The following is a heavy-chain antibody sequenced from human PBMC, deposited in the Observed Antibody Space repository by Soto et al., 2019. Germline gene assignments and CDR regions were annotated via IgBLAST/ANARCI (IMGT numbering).Heavy chain of an antibody. J-gene: IGHJ5*02. D-gene: IGHD3-16*01. V-gene: IGHV1-2*02. CDR1: GYTFTGHY. CDR2: INPYGGAA. Sequence: ASVNVSCKASGYTFTGHYIHWVRQAPGHGLEWMGWINPYGGAAKYAQKFQGRVTMSRDTATNTAYMELHSLKSDDTAVYYCGREAPGGVLSTRIRNCLDTWGQRPLGT. CDR3: GREAPGGVLSTRIRNCLDT.